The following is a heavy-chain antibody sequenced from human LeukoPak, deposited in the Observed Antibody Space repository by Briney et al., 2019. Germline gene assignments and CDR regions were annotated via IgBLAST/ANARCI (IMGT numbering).Heavy chain of an antibody. D-gene: IGHD3-9*01. V-gene: IGHV4-59*01. Sequence: SETLSLTCSVSGGSMFSYYWSWIRQPPGKGLEWVGYIYHTGSTNYNPSLKSRVTISLDTSKKQFSLKLSSVTAADAAVYYCASSYMGMTTINFDSWGQGTLVTVSS. CDR2: IYHTGST. CDR1: GGSMFSYY. CDR3: ASSYMGMTTINFDS. J-gene: IGHJ4*02.